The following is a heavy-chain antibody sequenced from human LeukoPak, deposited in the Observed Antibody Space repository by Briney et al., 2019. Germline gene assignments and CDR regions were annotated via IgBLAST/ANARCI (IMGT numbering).Heavy chain of an antibody. V-gene: IGHV1-69*13. J-gene: IGHJ5*02. CDR3: ARGPPYYDFWSGYSPAPWYDP. CDR2: IIPIFGTA. Sequence: ASVKVSCKASGGTFSSYAISWVRQAPGQGLEWMGGIIPIFGTANYAQKFQGRVTITADESTSTAYMELSSLRSEDTAVYYCARGPPYYDFWSGYSPAPWYDPWGQGTLVTVSS. D-gene: IGHD3-3*01. CDR1: GGTFSSYA.